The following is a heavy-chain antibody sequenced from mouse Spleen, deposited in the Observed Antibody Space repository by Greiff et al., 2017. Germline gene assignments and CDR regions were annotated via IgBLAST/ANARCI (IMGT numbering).Heavy chain of an antibody. CDR1: GYTSTSYW. Sequence: VQLQQSGAELVKPGASVKLSCKASGYTSTSYWMHWVKQRPGQGLEWIGMIHPNSGSTNYNEKFKSKATLTVDKSSSTAYMQLSSLTSEDSAVYYCAREDYYGPFDYWGQGTTLTVSS. J-gene: IGHJ2*01. D-gene: IGHD1-1*01. V-gene: IGHV1-64*01. CDR2: IHPNSGST. CDR3: AREDYYGPFDY.